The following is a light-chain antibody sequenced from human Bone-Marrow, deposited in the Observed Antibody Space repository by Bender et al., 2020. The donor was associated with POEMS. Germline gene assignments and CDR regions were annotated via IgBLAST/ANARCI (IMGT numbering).Light chain of an antibody. CDR3: GSYTTTNSWV. Sequence: QSALTQPASVSGSPGQSITLSCTGTDINFGSYSLVSWYQQHPGKGPKLIIYEGTKRPSGVSNRFSGSNSGNTASLTISGLQAEDEADYYCGSYTTTNSWVFGGGTKLTVL. V-gene: IGLV2-14*02. CDR2: EGT. CDR1: DINFGSYSL. J-gene: IGLJ3*02.